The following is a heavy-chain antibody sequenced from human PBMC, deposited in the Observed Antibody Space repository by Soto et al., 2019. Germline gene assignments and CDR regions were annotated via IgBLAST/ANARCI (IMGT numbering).Heavy chain of an antibody. Sequence: GGSLRLSCAASGFTFSTYAMTWVRQATGKGLEWVSAITGSGGSASHADSVRGRFTISRDNSKNTLYLQMNSLRAEDTAIYYCAKEVNGRTYGFDIWGQGTMVTVSS. CDR3: AKEVNGRTYGFDI. D-gene: IGHD3-16*01. CDR1: GFTFSTYA. J-gene: IGHJ3*02. V-gene: IGHV3-23*01. CDR2: ITGSGGSA.